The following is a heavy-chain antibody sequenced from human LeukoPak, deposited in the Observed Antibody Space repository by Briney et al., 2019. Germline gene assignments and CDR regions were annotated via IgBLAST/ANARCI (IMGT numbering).Heavy chain of an antibody. D-gene: IGHD3-22*01. V-gene: IGHV1-8*03. CDR2: MNPNSGNT. CDR3: ARGGFAYYYDSSGYSIDY. J-gene: IGHJ4*02. Sequence: ASVKVSCKASGYTFTSYDINWVRQATGQGLEWMGWMNPNSGNTGYAQKFQGRVTITWYTSISTAYMELSSLRSEDTAVYYCARGGFAYYYDSSGYSIDYWGQGTLVTVSS. CDR1: GYTFTSYD.